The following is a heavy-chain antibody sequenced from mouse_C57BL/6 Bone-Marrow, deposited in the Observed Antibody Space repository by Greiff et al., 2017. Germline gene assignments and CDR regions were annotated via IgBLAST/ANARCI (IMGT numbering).Heavy chain of an antibody. Sequence: QVQLQQSGAELVRPGTSVKVSCKASGYAFTNYLIEWVKQRPGQGLEWIGVINPGSGGTNYNEKFKGKATLTADKSSSTAYMQLSSLTSEDSAVYFCERWGYDYDEGYYFDCWGQGTTLTVSS. CDR1: GYAFTNYL. J-gene: IGHJ2*01. V-gene: IGHV1-54*01. D-gene: IGHD2-4*01. CDR2: INPGSGGT. CDR3: ERWGYDYDEGYYFDC.